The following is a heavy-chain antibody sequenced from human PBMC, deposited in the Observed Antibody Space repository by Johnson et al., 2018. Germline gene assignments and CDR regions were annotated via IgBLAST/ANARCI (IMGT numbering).Heavy chain of an antibody. Sequence: QVQLQESGAEVKKXGASXKVXCKASGYTFTSYAMHWVRQAPGQRLEWMGWINAGNGNTKYSQKFQGRVTITRDTSASTAYMELSSLRSEDTAVYYCARDPEGVGQGAFDIWGQGTMVTVSS. CDR1: GYTFTSYA. V-gene: IGHV1-3*01. D-gene: IGHD1-26*01. CDR2: INAGNGNT. CDR3: ARDPEGVGQGAFDI. J-gene: IGHJ3*02.